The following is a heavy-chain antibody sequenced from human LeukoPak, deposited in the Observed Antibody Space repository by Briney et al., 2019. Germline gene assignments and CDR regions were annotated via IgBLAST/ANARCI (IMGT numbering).Heavy chain of an antibody. CDR3: ASSGIAVASGQDAFDI. CDR1: GFTVSSNY. V-gene: IGHV3-66*01. J-gene: IGHJ3*02. D-gene: IGHD6-19*01. CDR2: IYSGGST. Sequence: GGSLRLSCAASGFTVSSNYMSWVRQAPGKGLEWVSVIYSGGSTYYADSVKGRFTISRDNSKNTLYLQMNGLRAEDTAVYYCASSGIAVASGQDAFDIWGQGTMVTVSS.